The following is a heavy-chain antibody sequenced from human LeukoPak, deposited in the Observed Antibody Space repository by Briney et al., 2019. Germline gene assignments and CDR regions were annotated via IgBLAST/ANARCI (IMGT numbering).Heavy chain of an antibody. CDR3: ARVGDGYFDWLSYPDY. V-gene: IGHV3-48*03. Sequence: PGGSLRLSCAASGFTFSSYEMNWVRQAPGKGLEWVSYISSSGSTIYYADSVKGRFTISRDNAKNSLYLRMNSLRAEDTAVYYCARVGDGYFDWLSYPDYWGQGTLVTVSS. CDR2: ISSSGSTI. CDR1: GFTFSSYE. D-gene: IGHD3-9*01. J-gene: IGHJ4*02.